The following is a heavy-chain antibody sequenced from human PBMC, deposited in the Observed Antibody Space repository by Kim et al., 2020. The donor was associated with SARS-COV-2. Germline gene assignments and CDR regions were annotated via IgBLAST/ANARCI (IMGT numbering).Heavy chain of an antibody. CDR1: GFMFDSYE. D-gene: IGHD3-10*01. V-gene: IGHV3-48*03. CDR2: IGSSVKSI. J-gene: IGHJ4*02. Sequence: GGSLRLSCTAPGFMFDSYEMSWVRQAPGKGLEWISYIGSSVKSIYYADSVGGRFTISRDNAKNSLYLQMNSLRAEDTALYYCARRARGYFDYWGQGILVIVSS. CDR3: ARRARGYFDY.